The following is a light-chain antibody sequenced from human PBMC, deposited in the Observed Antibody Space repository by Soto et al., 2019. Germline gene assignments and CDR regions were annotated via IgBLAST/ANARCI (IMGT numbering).Light chain of an antibody. V-gene: IGKV3-20*01. CDR3: QQHSRSIT. CDR1: QSVSSSY. Sequence: EIVLTQSPGTLSLSPGERATLSCRASQSVSSSYLAWYQQKPGQAPRLLIYGASSRATGIPDRFSGSGSGTDFTLTISRLEPGDSAVYYCQQHSRSITFGGGTKVDIK. CDR2: GAS. J-gene: IGKJ4*01.